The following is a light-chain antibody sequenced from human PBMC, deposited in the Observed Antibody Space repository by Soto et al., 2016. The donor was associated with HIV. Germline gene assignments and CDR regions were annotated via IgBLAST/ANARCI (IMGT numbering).Light chain of an antibody. V-gene: IGLV3-21*03. J-gene: IGLJ3*02. CDR2: DDD. Sequence: SYELPQPPSVSVAPGKTARITCGGNDIGGKSVHWYQQKPGQAPVLVVYDDDDRPSGIPERLSGSSSGNTATLTISRVEIGDEADYYCQVWDSSSDHWVFGGGTKLTV. CDR3: QVWDSSSDHWV. CDR1: DIGGKS.